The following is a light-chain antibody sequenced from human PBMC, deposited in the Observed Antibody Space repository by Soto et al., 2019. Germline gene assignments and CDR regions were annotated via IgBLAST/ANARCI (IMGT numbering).Light chain of an antibody. CDR1: SSDVGHYDY. CDR2: DVN. CDR3: NSSSTSSTPLV. Sequence: QSALTQPASVSGSPGQSITISCTGTSSDVGHYDYVSWYQQHPGKAPRLMIYDVNNRPSGVSNRFSGSKSGNTASLTISGLQAEDQADYYCNSSSTSSTPLVFGGGTKLTVL. J-gene: IGLJ2*01. V-gene: IGLV2-14*03.